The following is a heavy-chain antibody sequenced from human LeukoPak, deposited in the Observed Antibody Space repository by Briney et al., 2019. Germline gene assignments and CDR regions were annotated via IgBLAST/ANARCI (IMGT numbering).Heavy chain of an antibody. V-gene: IGHV5-51*01. Sequence: GESLKISCKGSGYSFTSYWIGWVRQMPGKGLEWMGIIYPGDSDTRYSPSFQGQVTISADKSISTAYLQWSSLKASDTAMYYCARQGTSCYPAPPRGDCYMDVWGKGTTVTVSS. D-gene: IGHD2-2*01. CDR3: ARQGTSCYPAPPRGDCYMDV. CDR1: GYSFTSYW. J-gene: IGHJ6*03. CDR2: IYPGDSDT.